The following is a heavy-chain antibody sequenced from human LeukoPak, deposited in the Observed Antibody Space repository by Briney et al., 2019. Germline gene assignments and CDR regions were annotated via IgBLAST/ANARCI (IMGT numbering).Heavy chain of an antibody. J-gene: IGHJ3*02. CDR3: ARAQDYDSSGYVDAFDM. Sequence: GGSLRLSCAASGFTFSIYGMHWVRQAPGKGLEWVAVIWYDGSKKYYADSAKGRFTISRDNSKNTLYLQMNSLRVEDTAVYYCARAQDYDSSGYVDAFDMWGQGTMVTVSS. D-gene: IGHD3-22*01. CDR2: IWYDGSKK. CDR1: GFTFSIYG. V-gene: IGHV3-33*01.